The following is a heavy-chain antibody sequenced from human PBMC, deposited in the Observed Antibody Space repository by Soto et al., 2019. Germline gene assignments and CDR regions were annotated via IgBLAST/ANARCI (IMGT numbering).Heavy chain of an antibody. CDR3: AISGFLEVVPAATNYYYYGMDV. CDR1: GFTFSSYS. V-gene: IGHV3-48*02. D-gene: IGHD2-2*01. CDR2: ISSSSSTI. J-gene: IGHJ6*02. Sequence: PGGSLRLSCAASGFTFSSYSMNWVRQAPWKGLEWVSYISSSSSTIYYADSVKGRFTISRDNAKNSLYLQMNSLRDEDTAVYYCAISGFLEVVPAATNYYYYGMDVWGQGTTVTVSS.